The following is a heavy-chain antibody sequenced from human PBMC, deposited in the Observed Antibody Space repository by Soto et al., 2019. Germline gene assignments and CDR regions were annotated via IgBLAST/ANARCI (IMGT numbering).Heavy chain of an antibody. CDR1: GGSISSSSYY. CDR3: ASGIAAAGTFDY. D-gene: IGHD6-13*01. V-gene: IGHV4-39*01. CDR2: RFYSGST. Sequence: QLQLQESGPGLVKPSETLSLTCTVSGGSISSSSYYWGWIRHPPGKGLEWIGTRFYSGSTYNNPSLKSRVSTSVDTSKNQFSLELSSVTAADTAVYYCASGIAAAGTFDYWGQGTLVTVSS. J-gene: IGHJ4*02.